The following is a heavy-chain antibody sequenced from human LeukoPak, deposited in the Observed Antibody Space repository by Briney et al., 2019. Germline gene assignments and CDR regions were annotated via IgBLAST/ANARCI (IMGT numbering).Heavy chain of an antibody. CDR1: GFTFSNYW. Sequence: GGSLRLSCAASGFTFSNYWMSWVRQAPGKGLEWVANINKSGSEKYYLNSVKGRFTISRDNAKNSLYLQMNSLRTDDTAIYYCVRDGSGYDYWGQGTLVTVSS. CDR2: INKSGSEK. CDR3: VRDGSGYDY. J-gene: IGHJ4*02. D-gene: IGHD6-19*01. V-gene: IGHV3-7*05.